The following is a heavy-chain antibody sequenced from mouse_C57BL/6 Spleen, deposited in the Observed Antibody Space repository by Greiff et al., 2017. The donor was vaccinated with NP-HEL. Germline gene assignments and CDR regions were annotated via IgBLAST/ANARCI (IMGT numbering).Heavy chain of an antibody. V-gene: IGHV1-19*01. Sequence: EVQLQQSGPVLVKPGASVKMSCKASGYTFTDYYMNWVKQSHGKSLEWIGVINPYNGGTSYNQKFKGKATLTVDKSSSTAYMELNSLTSEDSAVYYCAREGIWEDYWGQGTSVTVSS. CDR2: INPYNGGT. CDR1: GYTFTDYY. D-gene: IGHD1-1*02. J-gene: IGHJ4*01. CDR3: AREGIWEDY.